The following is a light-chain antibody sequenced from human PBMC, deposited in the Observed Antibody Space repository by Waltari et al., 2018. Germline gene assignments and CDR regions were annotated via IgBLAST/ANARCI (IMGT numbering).Light chain of an antibody. CDR2: WAS. CDR3: QQYYSTPPFT. Sequence: DIVMTQSPDSLAVSLGERVTINCKYSQSILYSSNNENYLAWYQQKPGQPPKLLIYWASTRESGVPDRFSGSGSGTDFALTITSLQAEDVAVYYCQQYYSTPPFTFGPGTKVDIK. CDR1: QSILYSSNNENY. J-gene: IGKJ3*01. V-gene: IGKV4-1*01.